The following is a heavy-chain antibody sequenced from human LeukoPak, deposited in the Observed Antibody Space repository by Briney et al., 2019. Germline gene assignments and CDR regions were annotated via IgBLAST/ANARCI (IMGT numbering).Heavy chain of an antibody. D-gene: IGHD3-10*01. CDR2: IFYSGSA. V-gene: IGHV4-31*03. Sequence: TPSQTLSLTCTVSGGSISSGDYYWNRIRQHPEKSLEWIGYIFYSGSAYYNPSLKSRVTISVDTSKNKFSLKLSSVTAADTAVYYCARGSTLIRGFDYWGQGTLVTVSS. CDR1: GGSISSGDYY. J-gene: IGHJ4*02. CDR3: ARGSTLIRGFDY.